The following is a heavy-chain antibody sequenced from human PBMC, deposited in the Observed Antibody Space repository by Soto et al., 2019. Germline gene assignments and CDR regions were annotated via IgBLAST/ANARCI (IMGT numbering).Heavy chain of an antibody. D-gene: IGHD2-2*01. V-gene: IGHV3-48*01. CDR1: GFTFSSYS. CDR3: ARDPNVVVPAGGAFDI. J-gene: IGHJ3*02. CDR2: ISSSSSTI. Sequence: GGSLRLSCAASGFTFSSYSMNWVRQAPGKGLEWVSYISSSSSTIYYADSVKGRFTISRENAKNSLYLQMNSLRAEDTAVYYCARDPNVVVPAGGAFDIWGQGTMVTVSS.